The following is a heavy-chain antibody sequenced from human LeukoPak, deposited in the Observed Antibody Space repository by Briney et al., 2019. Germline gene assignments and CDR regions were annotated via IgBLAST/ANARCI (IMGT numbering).Heavy chain of an antibody. CDR3: ARQQNRGYGLPFDY. CDR1: GGSISGSSYY. CDR2: IYYSGNT. Sequence: SETLSLTCTVSGGSISGSSYYWGWIRQPPGKGLEWIGSIYYSGNTYYNPSLKSRVTISVDTSKNQFSLKLSSVTAADTAVYYCARQQNRGYGLPFDYWGQGTLVTVSS. D-gene: IGHD5-12*01. J-gene: IGHJ4*02. V-gene: IGHV4-39*01.